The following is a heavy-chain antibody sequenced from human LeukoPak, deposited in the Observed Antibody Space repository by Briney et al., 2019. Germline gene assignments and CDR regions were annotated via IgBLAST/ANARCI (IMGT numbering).Heavy chain of an antibody. V-gene: IGHV3-21*01. CDR2: ISSSSSYI. D-gene: IGHD3-22*01. Sequence: GGSLRLSCAASGFTFSSYSMNWVRQAPGKGLEWVSSISSSSSYIYYADSVKGRFTISRDNSKNTLYLQMNSLRAEDTAVYYCAREVAIVVTGPVDYWGQGTLVTVSS. CDR3: AREVAIVVTGPVDY. J-gene: IGHJ4*02. CDR1: GFTFSSYS.